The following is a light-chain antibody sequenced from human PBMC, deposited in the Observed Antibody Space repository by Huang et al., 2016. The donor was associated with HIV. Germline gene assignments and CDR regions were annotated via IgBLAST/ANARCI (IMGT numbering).Light chain of an antibody. V-gene: IGKV3-11*01. Sequence: EIVLTQSPATLSLSPGERATLSCRASQSVSSYLAWYQQNPGQAPRLLIYDASNRATGIPARFSGSGSGTDFTLTISSLGPEDFAVYYCQQRSNWLFTFGPGTKVDIK. CDR2: DAS. CDR1: QSVSSY. J-gene: IGKJ3*01. CDR3: QQRSNWLFT.